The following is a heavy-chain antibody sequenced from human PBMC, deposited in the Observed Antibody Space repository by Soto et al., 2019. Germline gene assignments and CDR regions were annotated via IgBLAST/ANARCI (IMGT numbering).Heavy chain of an antibody. V-gene: IGHV1-2*02. CDR2: VNPVTGGT. J-gene: IGHJ4*02. CDR1: GYTLSDYY. CDR3: ERKVRDYNFDS. Sequence: ASVKVSCKASGYTLSDYYLHWVRQAPGQGLEWMGWVNPVTGGTKYIQRFQGRVTMTRDTSINTAYMELTGLTSDDTAVYYCERKVRDYNFDSWGQGTLVTAPQ. D-gene: IGHD4-17*01.